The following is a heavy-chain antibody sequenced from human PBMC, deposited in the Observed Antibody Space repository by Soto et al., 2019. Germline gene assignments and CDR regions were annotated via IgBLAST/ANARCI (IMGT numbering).Heavy chain of an antibody. Sequence: PSETLSLTCTVSGGSISSYYWSWIRQPPGKGLEWIGYIYYSGSTNYNPSLKSRVTISVDTSKNQFSLKLSSVTAADTAVYYCARAYGDYADWFDPWGQGTLVTVSS. CDR1: GGSISSYY. CDR2: IYYSGST. CDR3: ARAYGDYADWFDP. J-gene: IGHJ5*02. D-gene: IGHD4-17*01. V-gene: IGHV4-59*01.